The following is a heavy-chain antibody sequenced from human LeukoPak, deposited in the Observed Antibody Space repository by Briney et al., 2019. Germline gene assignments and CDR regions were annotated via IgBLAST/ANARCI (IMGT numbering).Heavy chain of an antibody. Sequence: GGSLRLSCAASGFTVSSNYMSWVRQAPGKGLEWVSVIYSGGSTYYADSVKGRFTISRDNSKNTLYLQMNSLRAEDTAVYYCATTSATGTGDYWGQGTLVTVSS. D-gene: IGHD1-1*01. V-gene: IGHV3-53*01. CDR1: GFTVSSNY. CDR2: IYSGGST. J-gene: IGHJ4*02. CDR3: ATTSATGTGDY.